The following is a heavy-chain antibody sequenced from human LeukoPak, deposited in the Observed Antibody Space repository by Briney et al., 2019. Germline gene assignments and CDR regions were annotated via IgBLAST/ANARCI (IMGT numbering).Heavy chain of an antibody. CDR3: ARCDSSGYYFYYYYYMDV. Sequence: PGGSLRLSCAASGFTFSDYYMSWIRQAPGKGLEWVSYISSSGSTIYYADSVKGRFTISRDNAKNSLYLQMNSLRAEDTAVYYCARCDSSGYYFYYYYYMDVWGKETTVTVSS. CDR1: GFTFSDYY. D-gene: IGHD3-22*01. V-gene: IGHV3-11*04. J-gene: IGHJ6*03. CDR2: ISSSGSTI.